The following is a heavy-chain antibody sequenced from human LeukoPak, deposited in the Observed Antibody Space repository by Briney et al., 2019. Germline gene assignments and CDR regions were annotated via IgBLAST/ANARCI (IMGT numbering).Heavy chain of an antibody. Sequence: PGGSLRLSCAASGFTFSSYAMSWVRQAPGKGLEWVSAISGSGGSTYYADSVKGRFTISRDNSKNTLYLQMNSLRAEDTAVYYCAKSIGLRNVDIVATISSVFDYWGQGSLVTVSS. CDR3: AKSIGLRNVDIVATISSVFDY. J-gene: IGHJ4*02. CDR1: GFTFSSYA. V-gene: IGHV3-23*01. D-gene: IGHD5-12*01. CDR2: ISGSGGST.